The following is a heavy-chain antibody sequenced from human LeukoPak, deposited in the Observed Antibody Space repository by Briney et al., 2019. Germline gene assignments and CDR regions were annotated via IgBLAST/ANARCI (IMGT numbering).Heavy chain of an antibody. Sequence: GGSLRLSCAASGFTFSSSWMHWVRQAPEKGLEWVSCIFSRSESIFYADSVKGRFTISRDNAKNSLYLQMDSLRAEDTAVYYCARDFLHSSTSRPFDYWGQGTLVTVSS. J-gene: IGHJ4*02. V-gene: IGHV3-21*01. CDR3: ARDFLHSSTSRPFDY. CDR1: GFTFSSSW. CDR2: IFSRSESI. D-gene: IGHD2-2*01.